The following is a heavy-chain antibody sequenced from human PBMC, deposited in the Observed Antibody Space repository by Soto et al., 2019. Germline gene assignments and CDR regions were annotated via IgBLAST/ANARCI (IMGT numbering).Heavy chain of an antibody. V-gene: IGHV4-34*01. J-gene: IGHJ3*02. CDR3: ARDLLGYCSSTSCSSRRAFDI. D-gene: IGHD2-2*01. CDR1: GGSFSGYY. CDR2: INHSGST. Sequence: QVQLQQWGAGLLKPSETLSLTCAVYGGSFSGYYWSWIRQPPGKGLEWIGEINHSGSTNYNPSLKSGVTIAVDTSKNQFALKLSSVTAADTAVYYCARDLLGYCSSTSCSSRRAFDIWGQGTMVTVSS.